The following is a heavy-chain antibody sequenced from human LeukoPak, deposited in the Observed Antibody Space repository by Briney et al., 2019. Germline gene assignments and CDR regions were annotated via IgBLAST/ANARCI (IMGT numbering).Heavy chain of an antibody. D-gene: IGHD3-9*01. CDR3: AKDRGRTVRYFDRDPNWFDP. CDR2: ISGSGGST. J-gene: IGHJ5*02. V-gene: IGHV3-23*01. CDR1: GFTVSSYA. Sequence: GGSLRLSCAAAGFTVSSYAMSWVRQAPGKGLEWVSAISGSGGSTYYADSVKGRFTISRDNSKNTLYLQMNSLRAEDTAVYYCAKDRGRTVRYFDRDPNWFDPWGQGTLVTVSS.